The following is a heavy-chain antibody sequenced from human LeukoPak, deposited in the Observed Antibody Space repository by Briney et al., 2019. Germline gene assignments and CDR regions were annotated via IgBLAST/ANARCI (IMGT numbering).Heavy chain of an antibody. J-gene: IGHJ4*02. CDR1: GDSISSYY. Sequence: SETLSLTCTVSGDSISSYYWSWLRQPPGKGLEWIGYIHYSGDTNSNPSLKSRVAILVDTSKNQFSLRLNSLTAADTAVYYCARGGGGITIFGVRSFDYWGQGILVTVSS. CDR3: ARGGGGITIFGVRSFDY. CDR2: IHYSGDT. V-gene: IGHV4-59*01. D-gene: IGHD3-3*01.